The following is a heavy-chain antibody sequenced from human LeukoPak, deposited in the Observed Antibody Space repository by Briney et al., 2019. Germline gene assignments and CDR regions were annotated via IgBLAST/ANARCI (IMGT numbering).Heavy chain of an antibody. D-gene: IGHD2-15*01. Sequence: SETLSLTFAVYGGSFSCYYWSWIRPPPGKGLEWIGEINHSGSTNYNPSLKSRVTISVDTSKNQFSLKLSSVTAADTAVYYCAREKIVVVVAATVHFDYWGQGTLVTVSS. CDR3: AREKIVVVVAATVHFDY. J-gene: IGHJ4*02. CDR2: INHSGST. V-gene: IGHV4-34*01. CDR1: GGSFSCYY.